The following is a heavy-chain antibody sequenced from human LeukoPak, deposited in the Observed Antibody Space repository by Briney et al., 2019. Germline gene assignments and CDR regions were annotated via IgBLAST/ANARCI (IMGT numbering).Heavy chain of an antibody. V-gene: IGHV1-2*02. D-gene: IGHD1-20*01. CDR3: ARPYNWNEGGAVYYCDY. Sequence: ASVKVSCKASGYTLTTYYMHWVRQAPGQGLEWMGWINPNSGGTNYAQQFQGRVTMHRDTSISTAYMEQSKLRSHATAVYYCARPYNWNEGGAVYYCDYWGQGTQITVSS. J-gene: IGHJ4*02. CDR1: GYTLTTYY. CDR2: INPNSGGT.